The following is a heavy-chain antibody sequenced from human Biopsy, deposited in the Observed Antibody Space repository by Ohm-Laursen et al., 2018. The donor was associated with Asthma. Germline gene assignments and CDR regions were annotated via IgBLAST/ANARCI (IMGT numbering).Heavy chain of an antibody. J-gene: IGHJ6*02. CDR3: ARVDGVVEAATRLGGMDV. Sequence: SLRLSCTGPGFTFSSFGMHWARQTTPKGLERVLVISFDGSNKYYADSVKGRFTISRDNSKNTLYLQMTSLSAEDSAVYYCARVDGVVEAATRLGGMDVWGQGTTVTVSS. CDR1: GFTFSSFG. D-gene: IGHD2-15*01. CDR2: ISFDGSNK. V-gene: IGHV3-30*03.